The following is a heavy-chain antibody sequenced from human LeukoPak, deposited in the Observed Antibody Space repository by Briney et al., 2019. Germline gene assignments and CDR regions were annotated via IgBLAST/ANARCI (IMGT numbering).Heavy chain of an antibody. CDR1: GYTFTSYD. V-gene: IGHV1-8*01. Sequence: GASVTVSCKASGYTFTSYDINWVRQATGQGLEWMGWMNPNSGNTGYAQKFQGRVTMTRNTSISTAYMELSSLRSEDTAVYYCASQPSIAVAGTFDYWGQGTLVTVSS. CDR3: ASQPSIAVAGTFDY. CDR2: MNPNSGNT. D-gene: IGHD6-19*01. J-gene: IGHJ4*02.